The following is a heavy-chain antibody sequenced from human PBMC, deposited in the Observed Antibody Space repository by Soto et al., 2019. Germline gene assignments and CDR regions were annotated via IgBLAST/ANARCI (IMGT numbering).Heavy chain of an antibody. CDR3: ASALYGDYFGY. D-gene: IGHD4-17*01. V-gene: IGHV1-46*01. CDR2: INPSGGST. CDR1: GYTFTSYY. J-gene: IGHJ4*02. Sequence: QVQLVQSGAEVKKPGASVKVSCKASGYTFTSYYMHWVRQAPGQGLEWMGIINPSGGSTSYAQKFQGRGTMTRDTSTSTVYMALSSRRAEDTAVYYCASALYGDYFGYWGQGTLVTVSS.